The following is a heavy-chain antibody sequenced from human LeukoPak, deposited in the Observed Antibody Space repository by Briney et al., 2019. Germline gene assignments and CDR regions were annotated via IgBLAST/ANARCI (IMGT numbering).Heavy chain of an antibody. Sequence: GGSLRLSCAASGFTFSSYSMTWVRQAPGKGLEWVSTISSSSSYIYYADSVEGRFTISRDNAKNSLYLQMNSLRAEDTAVYFCARIDSISDYFDYWGQGALVTVSS. J-gene: IGHJ4*02. V-gene: IGHV3-21*01. D-gene: IGHD6-6*01. CDR3: ARIDSISDYFDY. CDR2: ISSSSSYI. CDR1: GFTFSSYS.